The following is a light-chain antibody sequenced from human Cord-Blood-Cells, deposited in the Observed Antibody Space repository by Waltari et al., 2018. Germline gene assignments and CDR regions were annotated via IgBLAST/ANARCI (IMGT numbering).Light chain of an antibody. Sequence: QTVVTQEPSLTVSPGGTVTLTCASSTGAVTSGYYPNWFQQKPGQAPRALIYSTSNKHYWTPARFSGFLLGSKAALTLSGVQPEDEAEYYCLLYYGGAWVFGGGTKLTVL. CDR3: LLYYGGAWV. CDR1: TGAVTSGYY. CDR2: STS. V-gene: IGLV7-43*01. J-gene: IGLJ3*02.